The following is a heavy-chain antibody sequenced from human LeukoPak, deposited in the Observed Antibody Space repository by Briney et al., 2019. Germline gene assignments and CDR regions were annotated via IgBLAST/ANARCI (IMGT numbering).Heavy chain of an antibody. D-gene: IGHD1-1*01. CDR3: AKAGIGADGAGFLCEY. V-gene: IGHV3-23*01. CDR1: GFTFSDYA. J-gene: IGHJ4*02. CDR2: ASYYVGKQ. Sequence: GGSLTLSCAASGFTFSDYAMSWVRQAPGKGLEWVSTASYYVGKQYHADSVRGRFTVSRDNSRNTVSLQMSSLRVGDTGIYYCAKAGIGADGAGFLCEYWGQGTLVTVSS.